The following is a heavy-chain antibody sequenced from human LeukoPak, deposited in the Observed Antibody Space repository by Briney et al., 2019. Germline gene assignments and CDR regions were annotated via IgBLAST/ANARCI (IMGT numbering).Heavy chain of an antibody. CDR3: ARDRGDGSGSSRHPYYYYYYMDV. D-gene: IGHD3-10*01. CDR1: GYTFTSYG. J-gene: IGHJ6*03. CDR2: ISAYNGNT. Sequence: ASVKVSCKASGYTFTSYGISWVRQAPGQGLEWMGWISAYNGNTNYAQKLQGRVTMTTDTSTSTAYMELRSLRSDDTAVYYCARDRGDGSGSSRHPYYYYYYMDVWGKGTTVTISS. V-gene: IGHV1-18*01.